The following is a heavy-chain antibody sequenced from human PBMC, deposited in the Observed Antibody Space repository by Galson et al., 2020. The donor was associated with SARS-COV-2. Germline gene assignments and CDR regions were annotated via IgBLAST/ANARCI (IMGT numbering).Heavy chain of an antibody. Sequence: KIGESLKISCKVSGYTFTNYWIAWVRQMPGKGLEWMGIIYPDDSDTRYSPSFQGQVTISADKSISTTYLQWNSLKASDTAMYYCAGRAAYDSSGTTSCWYFDLWGRGTLVTVSA. V-gene: IGHV5-51*01. CDR1: GYTFTNYW. D-gene: IGHD3-22*01. CDR3: AGRAAYDSSGTTSCWYFDL. J-gene: IGHJ2*01. CDR2: IYPDDSDT.